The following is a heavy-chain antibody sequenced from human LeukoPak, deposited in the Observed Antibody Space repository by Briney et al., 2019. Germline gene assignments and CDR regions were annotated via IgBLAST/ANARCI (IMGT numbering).Heavy chain of an antibody. CDR2: INSDVSYT. J-gene: IGHJ4*02. CDR3: ASQIVVVVAATGTFRSNDY. Sequence: GGSLRLPCAVPGFLLHDYDIHWVRQAPGKGLVWVSRINSDVSYTSYLDSVKGRFTISRENATNTLYLQMNSLRAEDTAMYYCASQIVVVVAATGTFRSNDYWGQGTLVTVSS. D-gene: IGHD2-15*01. CDR1: GFLLHDYD. V-gene: IGHV3-74*01.